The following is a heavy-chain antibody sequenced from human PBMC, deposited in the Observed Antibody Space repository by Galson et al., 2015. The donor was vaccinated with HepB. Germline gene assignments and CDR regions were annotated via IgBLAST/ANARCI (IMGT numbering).Heavy chain of an antibody. J-gene: IGHJ4*02. V-gene: IGHV3-7*03. CDR3: AGAGGFLVRS. D-gene: IGHD1-26*01. CDR2: VKQDGIEK. Sequence: SLRLSCAASGFTFSSYWMTWIRQAPGKGLEWVANVKQDGIEKYYMDSVKGRFTISRDNAKNSLYLQMNSLRAEDTAVYYCAGAGGFLVRSWGQGTLVTVSS. CDR1: GFTFSSYW.